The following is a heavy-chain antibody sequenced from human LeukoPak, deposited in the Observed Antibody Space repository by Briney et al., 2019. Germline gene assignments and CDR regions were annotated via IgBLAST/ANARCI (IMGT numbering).Heavy chain of an antibody. V-gene: IGHV3-23*01. CDR3: ATDMVGYCGGEGCYSEAY. CDR1: VFTCSSYA. Sequence: GGSLRLSCAASVFTCSSYAMSWVRQAPGKGLEWVSAISGSGGSTYYADSVKGRFTISRDNSKNTLYLQMNSLRSDDTAVYYCATDMVGYCGGEGCYSEAYWGQGTLVTVSS. J-gene: IGHJ4*02. D-gene: IGHD2-15*01. CDR2: ISGSGGST.